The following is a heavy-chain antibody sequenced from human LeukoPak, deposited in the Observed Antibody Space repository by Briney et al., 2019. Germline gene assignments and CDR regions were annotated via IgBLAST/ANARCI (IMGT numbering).Heavy chain of an antibody. Sequence: GGSLRLSCAASGFTFSSYAMTWVRQAPGKGLEWVSAITSSGGSTYYADSVKGRFTISRDNSKNTLYLQMNSLRAEDTAVYYCAKGGGGRLIYYYYMDVWGKGTTVTVSS. J-gene: IGHJ6*03. CDR3: AKGGGGRLIYYYYMDV. CDR1: GFTFSSYA. CDR2: ITSSGGST. D-gene: IGHD3-16*01. V-gene: IGHV3-23*01.